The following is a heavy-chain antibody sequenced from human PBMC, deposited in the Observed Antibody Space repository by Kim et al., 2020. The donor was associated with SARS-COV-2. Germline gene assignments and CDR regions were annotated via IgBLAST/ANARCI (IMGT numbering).Heavy chain of an antibody. V-gene: IGHV3-15*01. CDR2: IPSNTEGGTT. J-gene: IGHJ4*02. CDR1: GFSFTDAW. Sequence: GGSLRLSCAASGFSFTDAWMRWVRQAPGKGLQWVGRIPSNTEGGTTHYAAPVKGRFTISRDDAENSLYLQMNSLKTEDTDVYYCTTGQVNGGEGTLFTVS. CDR3: TTGQVN.